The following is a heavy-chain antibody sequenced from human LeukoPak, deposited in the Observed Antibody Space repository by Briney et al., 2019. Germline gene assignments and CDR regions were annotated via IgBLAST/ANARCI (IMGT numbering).Heavy chain of an antibody. CDR1: GYSISSGYY. D-gene: IGHD6-19*01. CDR3: ARDRTGYSSGWYIGGYYYGMDV. V-gene: IGHV4-38-2*02. J-gene: IGHJ6*04. CDR2: IYHSGST. Sequence: PSETLSLTCAVSGYSISSGYYWGWIRQPPGKGLEWIGSIYHSGSTYYNPSLKSRVTISVDTSKNQFPLKLSSVTAADTAVYYCARDRTGYSSGWYIGGYYYGMDVWGKGTTVTVSS.